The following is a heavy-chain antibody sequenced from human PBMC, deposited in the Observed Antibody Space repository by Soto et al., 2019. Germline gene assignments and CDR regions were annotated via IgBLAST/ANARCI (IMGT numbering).Heavy chain of an antibody. Sequence: PSETLSLTCTVSGGSISSSNYYWGWIRQPPGKGLEWIGSIYYSGSTSYNSSLKSRVTISVDTSKNQFSLRLRSVTAADTAVYYCERQTLGAFDIWGQGTMVTVSS. CDR3: ERQTLGAFDI. CDR2: IYYSGST. D-gene: IGHD3-16*01. J-gene: IGHJ3*02. CDR1: GGSISSSNYY. V-gene: IGHV4-39*01.